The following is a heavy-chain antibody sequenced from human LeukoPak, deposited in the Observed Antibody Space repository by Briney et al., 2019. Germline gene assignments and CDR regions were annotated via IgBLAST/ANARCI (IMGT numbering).Heavy chain of an antibody. CDR2: ISCNSGSI. CDR1: GFTFDDYA. D-gene: IGHD6-19*01. J-gene: IGHJ4*02. CDR3: AKAALSAVASDPFDY. Sequence: GGSLRLSCAASGFTFDDYAMHWVRQAPGKGLEWVSGISCNSGSIGYADSVKGRFTNSRDNAKNSLYLQMNSLRAEDTALYYCAKAALSAVASDPFDYWGQGTLVTVSS. V-gene: IGHV3-9*01.